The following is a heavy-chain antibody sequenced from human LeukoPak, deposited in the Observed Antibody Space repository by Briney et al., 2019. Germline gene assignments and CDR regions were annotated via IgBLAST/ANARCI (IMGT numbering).Heavy chain of an antibody. CDR2: ISLNGDTT. D-gene: IGHD2-2*01. CDR3: AKEEVPNDY. CDR1: GFSLSRNA. Sequence: GGSLRLSCAVSGFSLSRNAMCWVRQAPGKGLEWVSGISLNGDTTYYADSVQGRFTISRDTSENTLFLQMDTLRVEDTAVYYCAKEEVPNDYWGQGTLVTVSS. J-gene: IGHJ4*02. V-gene: IGHV3-23*01.